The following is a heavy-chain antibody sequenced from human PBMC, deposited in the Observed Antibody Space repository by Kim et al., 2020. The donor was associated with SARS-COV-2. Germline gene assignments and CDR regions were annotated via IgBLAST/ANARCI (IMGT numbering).Heavy chain of an antibody. CDR3: ARDLEYSYGPRFDY. CDR1: GFTFSSYA. CDR2: ISYDGSNK. J-gene: IGHJ4*02. Sequence: GGSLRLSCAASGFTFSSYAMHWVRQAPGKGLEWVAVISYDGSNKYYADSVKGRFTISRDNSKNTLYLQMNSLRAEDTAVYYCARDLEYSYGPRFDYWGQGTLVTVSS. D-gene: IGHD5-18*01. V-gene: IGHV3-30*04.